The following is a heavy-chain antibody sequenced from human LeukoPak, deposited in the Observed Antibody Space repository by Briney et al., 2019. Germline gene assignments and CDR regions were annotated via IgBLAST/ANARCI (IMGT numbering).Heavy chain of an antibody. D-gene: IGHD3-3*01. CDR2: ISSSSSSYI. CDR3: ASSIRFLEWFIGIGAFDI. CDR1: GFTFSSYE. J-gene: IGHJ3*02. Sequence: GGPLRLSCAASGFTFSSYEMNWVRQAPGKGLEWVSSISSSSSSYIYYADSVKGRFTISRDNAKNSLYLQMNSLRAEDTAVYYCASSIRFLEWFIGIGAFDIWGQGTMVTVSS. V-gene: IGHV3-21*01.